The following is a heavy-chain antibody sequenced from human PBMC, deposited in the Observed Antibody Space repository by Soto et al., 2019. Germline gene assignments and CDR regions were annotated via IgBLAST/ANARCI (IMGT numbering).Heavy chain of an antibody. CDR2: ISYDGSNK. CDR3: AKERGYSGYDNSEHGDPTFYFDY. CDR1: GFTFSSYG. J-gene: IGHJ4*02. D-gene: IGHD5-12*01. Sequence: XESLRLSCAASGFTFSSYGMHWVRQAPGKGLEWVAVISYDGSNKYYADSVKGRFTISRDNSKNTLYLQMNSLRAEDTAVYYCAKERGYSGYDNSEHGDPTFYFDYWGQGTLVTVSS. V-gene: IGHV3-30*18.